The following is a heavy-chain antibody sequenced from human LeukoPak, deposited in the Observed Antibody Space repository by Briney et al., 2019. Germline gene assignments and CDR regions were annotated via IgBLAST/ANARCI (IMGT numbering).Heavy chain of an antibody. J-gene: IGHJ4*02. CDR2: MNPNSGNT. V-gene: IGHV1-8*01. CDR3: ARVEMATGGYYFDY. CDR1: GYTFTSYD. Sequence: GASVKVSCKASGYTFTSYDINWVRQAPGQGLEWMGWMNPNSGNTGYAQKFQGRVTMTRNTSISTAYMELSSLRSEDTAVYYCARVEMATGGYYFDYWGQGTLVTVSS. D-gene: IGHD5-24*01.